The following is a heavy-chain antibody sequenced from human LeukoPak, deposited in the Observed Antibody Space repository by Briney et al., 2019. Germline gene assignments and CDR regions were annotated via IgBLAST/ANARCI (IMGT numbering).Heavy chain of an antibody. D-gene: IGHD2-8*01. CDR2: IYHSGST. CDR3: ARLNEGY. CDR1: GYSISSGYY. Sequence: PSETLSLTCAVSGYSISSGYYWGWIRQPPGKGLEWIGSIYHSGSTYYNPSLKSRVIISVDTSKNQFSLKLSSVTAADTAVYYCARLNEGYWGQGTLVTVSS. V-gene: IGHV4-38-2*01. J-gene: IGHJ4*02.